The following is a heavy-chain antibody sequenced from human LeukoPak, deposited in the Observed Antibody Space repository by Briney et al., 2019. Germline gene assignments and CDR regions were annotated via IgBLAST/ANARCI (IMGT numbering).Heavy chain of an antibody. CDR2: ISYDGSNK. Sequence: GGSLRLSCAASGFTFSSYAMHWVRQAPGKGLEWVAVISYDGSNKYYADSVKGRFTISRDNAKNSLYLQMNSLRAEDTAVYYCARWVAGRFDYWGQGTLVTVSS. D-gene: IGHD6-19*01. V-gene: IGHV3-30*04. CDR3: ARWVAGRFDY. CDR1: GFTFSSYA. J-gene: IGHJ4*02.